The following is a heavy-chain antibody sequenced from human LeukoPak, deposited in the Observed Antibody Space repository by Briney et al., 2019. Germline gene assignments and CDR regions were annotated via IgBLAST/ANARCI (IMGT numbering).Heavy chain of an antibody. D-gene: IGHD1-26*01. CDR3: AKVVGATTRGYFDY. V-gene: IGHV3-23*01. Sequence: GGSLRLSCAASGFTFSSYAMSWVRQAPGKGLEWVSTISSSGGSTYYADSVKGRFTISRDNSKNTLYLQMNSLRAENTAVYYCAKVVGATTRGYFDYWGQGTLVTVSS. J-gene: IGHJ4*02. CDR1: GFTFSSYA. CDR2: ISSSGGST.